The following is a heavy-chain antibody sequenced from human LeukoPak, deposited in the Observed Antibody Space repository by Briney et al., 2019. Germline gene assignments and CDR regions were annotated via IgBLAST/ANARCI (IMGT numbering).Heavy chain of an antibody. CDR1: GYTVTGYS. CDR3: ARAQYSSSWYFDY. V-gene: IGHV1-2*02. CDR2: INPNSGGT. Sequence: GASVTVSFKASGYTVTGYSMHWVREAPGPGLEWMGWINPNSGGTNYAQKFQGRVTMTRDTSISTAYMELSRLRSDDTAVYYCARAQYSSSWYFDYWGQGTLVTVSS. J-gene: IGHJ4*02. D-gene: IGHD6-13*01.